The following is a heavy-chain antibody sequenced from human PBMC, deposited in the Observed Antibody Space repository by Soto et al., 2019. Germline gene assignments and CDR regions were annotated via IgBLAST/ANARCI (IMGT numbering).Heavy chain of an antibody. Sequence: EVQLLELGGGLVQPEGSLRLSCAASGFTFTSYAMGWVRQAPGKGLEWVSVISSGGSTYYADSVRGRFTISRDNSKDTLSLQMNSLRAEDTAVYYCAKRRGAGGHFDYWGQGALVTVSS. D-gene: IGHD2-15*01. CDR1: GFTFTSYA. J-gene: IGHJ4*02. V-gene: IGHV3-23*01. CDR3: AKRRGAGGHFDY. CDR2: ISSGGST.